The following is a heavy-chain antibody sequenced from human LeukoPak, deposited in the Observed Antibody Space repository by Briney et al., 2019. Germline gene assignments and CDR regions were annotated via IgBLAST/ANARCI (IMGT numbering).Heavy chain of an antibody. V-gene: IGHV3-30-3*01. J-gene: IGHJ4*02. CDR2: ISSDGTIK. CDR1: GFIFSTYT. Sequence: GGSLRLSCAASGFIFSTYTMHWVRQAPGKGLEWVAVISSDGTIKYYADSVKGRFTVSRDNSKNTLYVQMNSLRAEDTAVYYCARGKQLWSTLGDWGQGTLVTVSS. D-gene: IGHD5-18*01. CDR3: ARGKQLWSTLGD.